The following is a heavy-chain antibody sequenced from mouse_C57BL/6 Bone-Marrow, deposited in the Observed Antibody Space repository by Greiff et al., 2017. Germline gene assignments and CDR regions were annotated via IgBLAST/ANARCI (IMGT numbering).Heavy chain of an antibody. CDR2: IYPTSGRT. Sequence: QVQLQQSGAELMKPGASVKMSCKASGYTFTSYWITWVKQGPGQGLEWVGDIYPTSGRTNYNEKFKSKAILTVDTSSNTAYMQLSSLTSEDSAVCYCARSGPLGRSFDYWGQGTTLTVSS. CDR1: GYTFTSYW. CDR3: ARSGPLGRSFDY. J-gene: IGHJ2*01. D-gene: IGHD4-1*01. V-gene: IGHV1-55*01.